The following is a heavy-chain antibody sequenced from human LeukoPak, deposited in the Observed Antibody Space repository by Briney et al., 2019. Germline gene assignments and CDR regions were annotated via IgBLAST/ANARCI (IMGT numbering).Heavy chain of an antibody. CDR2: IRYDGSNK. CDR1: GFTFSSYG. D-gene: IGHD3-22*01. J-gene: IGHJ4*02. CDR3: TTEYNFNYYDSSGYYY. Sequence: GGSLRLSCAASGFTFSSYGMHWVRQAPGKGLEWVAFIRYDGSNKYYADSVKGRFTISRDNSKNTLYLQMNSLRAEDTAVYYCTTEYNFNYYDSSGYYYWGQGTLVTVSS. V-gene: IGHV3-30*02.